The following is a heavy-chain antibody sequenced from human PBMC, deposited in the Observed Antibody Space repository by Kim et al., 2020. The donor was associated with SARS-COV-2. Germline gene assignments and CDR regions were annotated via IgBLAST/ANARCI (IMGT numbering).Heavy chain of an antibody. D-gene: IGHD1-26*01. J-gene: IGHJ6*02. V-gene: IGHV4-59*01. CDR3: ARCGSYYYYGMDV. Sequence: YNPSLKDRVTISVDTSKNPFSLKLSSVTAADTAVYYCARCGSYYYYGMDVWGQGTTVTVSS.